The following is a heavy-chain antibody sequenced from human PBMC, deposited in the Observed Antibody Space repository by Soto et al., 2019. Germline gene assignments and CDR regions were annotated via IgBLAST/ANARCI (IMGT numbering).Heavy chain of an antibody. CDR1: GFIFSTYW. Sequence: EVQLVESGGTLVQPGGSLRLSCATSGFIFSTYWMSWVRQAPGKGLEWVAHIKYDGSEKYYMGSGKGRFTISRDNAKNSLYLQMDSLRVEDPAVYYCARDWDYWGQGTLVTVSS. J-gene: IGHJ4*02. V-gene: IGHV3-7*01. CDR3: ARDWDY. CDR2: IKYDGSEK.